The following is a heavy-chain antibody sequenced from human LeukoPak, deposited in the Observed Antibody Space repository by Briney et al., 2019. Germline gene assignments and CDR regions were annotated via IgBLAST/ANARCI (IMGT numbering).Heavy chain of an antibody. CDR1: GGSISSYY. V-gene: IGHV4-59*01. Sequence: SETLSLTCTVSGGSISSYYWSWIRQPPGKGLEWIGYIYYSGSTNYNPSLKSRVTISVDTSKNQFSLKLSSVTAADTAVYYCARSGYSYGHYFDYWGLRTLVTVSS. CDR3: ARSGYSYGHYFDY. D-gene: IGHD5-18*01. CDR2: IYYSGST. J-gene: IGHJ4*02.